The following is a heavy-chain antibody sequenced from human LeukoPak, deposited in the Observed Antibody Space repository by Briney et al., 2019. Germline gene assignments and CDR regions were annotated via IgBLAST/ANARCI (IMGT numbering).Heavy chain of an antibody. V-gene: IGHV7-4-1*02. CDR1: GYIFTSYA. CDR2: INTNTGNP. Sequence: ASVKVSCKASGYIFTSYAVNWVRQAPGQGLEWMGWINTNTGNPTYAQGFTGRFVFSLDTSVSTAYLQISSLKAEDTAVYYCARDWDLRGYYFDYWGQGTLVTVSS. D-gene: IGHD1-26*01. J-gene: IGHJ4*02. CDR3: ARDWDLRGYYFDY.